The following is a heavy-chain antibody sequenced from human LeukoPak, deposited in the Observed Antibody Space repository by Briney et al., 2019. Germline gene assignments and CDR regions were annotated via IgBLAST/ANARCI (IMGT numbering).Heavy chain of an antibody. Sequence: ASVTVSCKASGYTFTIYGISWVRQAPGQGLEWMGWTSAYNGNTNYAQKLQGRVTMTTDTSTSTAYMELRSLRSDDTAVYYCARDQYSSGRSRGWFDPWGQGTLVTVSS. CDR1: GYTFTIYG. CDR2: TSAYNGNT. CDR3: ARDQYSSGRSRGWFDP. J-gene: IGHJ5*02. V-gene: IGHV1-18*04. D-gene: IGHD6-19*01.